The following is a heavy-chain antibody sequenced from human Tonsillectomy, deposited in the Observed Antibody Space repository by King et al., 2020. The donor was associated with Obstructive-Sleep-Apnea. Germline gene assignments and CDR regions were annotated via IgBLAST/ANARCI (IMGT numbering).Heavy chain of an antibody. CDR1: GGSISSSSYY. D-gene: IGHD3-16*02. CDR2: IYYSGST. V-gene: IGHV4-39*01. CDR3: ARHRLITLGGVIVPLGPFDI. J-gene: IGHJ3*02. Sequence: QLQESGPGLVKPSETLSLTCTVSGGSISSSSYYWGWIRQPPGKGLEWIGSIYYSGSTYYNPSLKSRVTISVYTSKNQFSLKLSSVTAADTAVYYCARHRLITLGGVIVPLGPFDIWGQGTMVTVSS.